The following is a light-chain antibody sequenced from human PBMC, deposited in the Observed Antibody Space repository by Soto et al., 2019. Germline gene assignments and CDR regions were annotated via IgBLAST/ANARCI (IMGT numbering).Light chain of an antibody. CDR3: SSHTTPRTPV. J-gene: IGLJ1*01. CDR1: SSDVGGYNY. CDR2: GVG. Sequence: QSVLTQAASVSGSPAQSINISCTGTSSDVGGYNYVSWYQHHPGKAPKLIIYGVGYRPSGVSNRFSGSKSGNTASLTIYGLQADDEAEYYCSSHTTPRTPVFGPGTKVT. V-gene: IGLV2-14*01.